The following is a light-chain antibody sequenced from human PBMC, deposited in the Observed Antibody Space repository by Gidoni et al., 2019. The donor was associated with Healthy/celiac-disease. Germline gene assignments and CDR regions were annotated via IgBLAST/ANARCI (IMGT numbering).Light chain of an antibody. V-gene: IGKV1-39*01. CDR2: AAS. CDR3: KQSYRTPIT. J-gene: IGKJ5*01. Sequence: DIQLTQSPSSLSASVGDRVTIPCRASQSISSYLNWYQQKPGKAPKLLIYAASSLQSGVPSRFSGSGSGTDFTLTISSLQPEDFATYYCKQSYRTPITFGQGTRLEIK. CDR1: QSISSY.